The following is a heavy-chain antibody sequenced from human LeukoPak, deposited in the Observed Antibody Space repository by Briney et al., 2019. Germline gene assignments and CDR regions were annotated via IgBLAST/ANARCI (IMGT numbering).Heavy chain of an antibody. CDR2: IYNIGSTGNT. CDR3: ARDFGAGSYRYGMDV. CDR1: GFTFRSYA. J-gene: IGHJ6*02. D-gene: IGHD3-10*01. Sequence: GSLRLSCATSGFTFRSYAMNWIRQPPGKGLEWIGCIYNIGSTGNTHYNPSLKSRLTISEDTSKNQFSLRLSSVTAADTAVYYCARDFGAGSYRYGMDVWGQGTAVTVSS. V-gene: IGHV4-59*12.